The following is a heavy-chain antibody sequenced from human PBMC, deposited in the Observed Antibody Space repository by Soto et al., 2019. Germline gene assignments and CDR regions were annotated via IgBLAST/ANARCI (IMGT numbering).Heavy chain of an antibody. CDR2: IWYDGSNT. CDR3: ASEYCSVGSCYYYGMDV. Sequence: QVQLVESGGGVVQPGRSLRLSCAASGFTFSSYGMHWVRQAPGKGLEWVAIIWYDGSNTYYADSVKGRFTISRDNSKNTLYLQMNSLRAEDTAVYYCASEYCSVGSCYYYGMDVWGQGTTVTVSS. CDR1: GFTFSSYG. D-gene: IGHD2-15*01. V-gene: IGHV3-33*01. J-gene: IGHJ6*02.